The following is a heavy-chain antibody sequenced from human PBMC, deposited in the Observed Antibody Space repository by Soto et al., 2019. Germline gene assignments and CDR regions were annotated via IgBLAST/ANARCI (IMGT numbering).Heavy chain of an antibody. D-gene: IGHD1-7*01. J-gene: IGHJ6*02. V-gene: IGHV1-69*13. CDR1: GGTFSSYA. CDR3: ASVLELHYYYGMDV. Sequence: VKVSCKASGGTFSSYAISWVRQAPGQGLEWMGGIIPIFGTANYAQKFQGRVTITADESTSTAYMELSSLRSEDTAVYYCASVLELHYYYGMDVWGQGTTVTVSS. CDR2: IIPIFGTA.